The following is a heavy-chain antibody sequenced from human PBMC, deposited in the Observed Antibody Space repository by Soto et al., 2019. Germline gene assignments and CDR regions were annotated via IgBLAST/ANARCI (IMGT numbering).Heavy chain of an antibody. CDR1: GFSFSSYV. CDR2: TSYDGNNR. J-gene: IGHJ4*02. D-gene: IGHD2-21*02. Sequence: PGGSLRLSCAGSGFSFSSYVLSWVRQAPGRGLEWVAATSYDGNNRYYADSVKGRFIISRDNSKNTLDLEMETPRPEDTAVYYCAGVYYGGDSVNNCWGQGTPVTVSS. CDR3: AGVYYGGDSVNNC. V-gene: IGHV3-30-3*01.